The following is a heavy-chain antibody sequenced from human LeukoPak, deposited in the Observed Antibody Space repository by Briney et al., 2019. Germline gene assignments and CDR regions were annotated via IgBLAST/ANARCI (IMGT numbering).Heavy chain of an antibody. V-gene: IGHV4-34*01. CDR2: INHSGST. CDR1: GGSFSGYY. Sequence: PSETLSFTCAVYGGSFSGYYWSWIRQPPGKGLEWIGEINHSGSTNYSPSLKSRVTISVDTSKNQFSLKLSSVTAADTAVYYCARLRARYSSSWYVYYYYYMDVWGKGTTVTISS. CDR3: ARLRARYSSSWYVYYYYYMDV. J-gene: IGHJ6*03. D-gene: IGHD6-13*01.